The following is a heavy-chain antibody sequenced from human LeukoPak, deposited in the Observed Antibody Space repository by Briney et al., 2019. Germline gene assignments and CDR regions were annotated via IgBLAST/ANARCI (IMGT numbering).Heavy chain of an antibody. CDR1: GYTFTSYG. CDR2: ISGYSGVT. D-gene: IGHD3-3*01. J-gene: IGHJ4*02. CDR3: ARDFSNFGDF. Sequence: GASVKVSCKTSGYTFTSYGVSWVRQAPGQGLAWMGWISGYSGVTRYPQTFQDRITMTTDTSASTVYMELKNLTSDDTAVYFCARDFSNFGDFWGQGTLITVSA. V-gene: IGHV1-18*01.